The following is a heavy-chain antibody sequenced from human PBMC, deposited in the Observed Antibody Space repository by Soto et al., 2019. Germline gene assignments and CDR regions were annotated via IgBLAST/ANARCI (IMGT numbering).Heavy chain of an antibody. Sequence: SETLSLTCTVSGASISSYYWSWIRQPPGKGLEWIGCIHYSGSTNYNPSLKSRVTISVDTSKNQFSLKLSSVTAADTAVYYCARGRRGDYVPFDYWGQGTLVTVSS. D-gene: IGHD4-17*01. CDR3: ARGRRGDYVPFDY. CDR1: GASISSYY. J-gene: IGHJ4*02. CDR2: IHYSGST. V-gene: IGHV4-59*01.